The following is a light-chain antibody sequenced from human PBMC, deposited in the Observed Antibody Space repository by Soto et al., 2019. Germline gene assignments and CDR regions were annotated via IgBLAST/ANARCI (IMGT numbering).Light chain of an antibody. CDR2: DAS. CDR3: QKYNNWPPIT. Sequence: EIVMTQSPATLSVSPGEEATLSCRASQSVSSNLAWYQQKPGQAPRLLIYDASNRATGIPARFSGSGSGTEFTLTISRLQSEDFAVYYCQKYNNWPPITYGQGTRLEIK. V-gene: IGKV3-15*01. CDR1: QSVSSN. J-gene: IGKJ5*01.